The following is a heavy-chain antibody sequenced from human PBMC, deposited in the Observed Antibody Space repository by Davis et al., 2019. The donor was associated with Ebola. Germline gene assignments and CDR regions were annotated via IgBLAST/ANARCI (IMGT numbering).Heavy chain of an antibody. CDR3: ARDSLMTTFYFHY. CDR1: GDSINRGPYY. CDR2: IYYDGAT. D-gene: IGHD4-11*01. J-gene: IGHJ4*02. V-gene: IGHV4-31*03. Sequence: PSETLSLTCSVSGDSINRGPYYWAWIRHLPGKGLEWLGHIYYDGATNYNPSLSGRLAISMDTSKNQFSLELNSVTAADTAVYYCARDSLMTTFYFHYWGQGALVTVSS.